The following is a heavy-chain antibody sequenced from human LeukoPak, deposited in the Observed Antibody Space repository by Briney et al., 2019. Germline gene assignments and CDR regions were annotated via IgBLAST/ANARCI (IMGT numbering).Heavy chain of an antibody. J-gene: IGHJ4*02. D-gene: IGHD6-13*01. CDR2: INPSGGST. Sequence: ASVKVSCKASGYTFTSYYMHWVRQAPGQGLEWMGIINPSGGSTSYAQKFQGRVTMTRDMSTSTVYMELSSLRSEDTAVYYCARADSHGSSSWDHLYYFDYWGQGTLVTVSS. CDR3: ARADSHGSSSWDHLYYFDY. CDR1: GYTFTSYY. V-gene: IGHV1-46*01.